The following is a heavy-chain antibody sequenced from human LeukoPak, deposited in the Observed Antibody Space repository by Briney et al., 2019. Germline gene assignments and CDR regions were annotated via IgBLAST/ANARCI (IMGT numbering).Heavy chain of an antibody. V-gene: IGHV3-23*01. D-gene: IGHD6-13*01. Sequence: PGGSLRLSCAASGFTFSSYAMSWVRQAPGKGLEWVSAISGSGGSTYYADSVKGRFTISRDNSKNTLYLQMNSLRAEDTAVYYCAESPAPNVAAAGINFDYWGQGTLVTVSS. CDR2: ISGSGGST. CDR1: GFTFSSYA. J-gene: IGHJ4*02. CDR3: AESPAPNVAAAGINFDY.